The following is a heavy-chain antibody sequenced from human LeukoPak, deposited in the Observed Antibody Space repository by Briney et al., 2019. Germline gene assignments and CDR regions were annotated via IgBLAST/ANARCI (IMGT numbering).Heavy chain of an antibody. J-gene: IGHJ6*04. V-gene: IGHV3-23*01. CDR3: AELGITMIGGV. CDR2: INNHDGNT. CDR1: GFNFRKYV. D-gene: IGHD3-10*02. Sequence: GGSLRLSCAASGFNFRKYVMTWVRQAPGKGLEWVSGINNHDGNTYNADSVKGRFFISRDDSKSTLYLQMNSLRAEDTAVYYCAELGITMIGGVWGKGTTVTISS.